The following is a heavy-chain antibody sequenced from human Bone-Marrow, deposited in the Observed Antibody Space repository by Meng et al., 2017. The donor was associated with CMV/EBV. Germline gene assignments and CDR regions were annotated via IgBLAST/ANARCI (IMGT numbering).Heavy chain of an antibody. Sequence: GGSLRLSCAASGFTFSSYWMSWVRQAPGKGLEWVANIKQDGSEKYYVDSVKGRFTISRDNAKNSLYLQMNSLRAEDTAVYYCARSYDFWSGFWFDPWGQGTLVTGSS. CDR3: ARSYDFWSGFWFDP. J-gene: IGHJ5*02. D-gene: IGHD3-3*01. CDR2: IKQDGSEK. V-gene: IGHV3-7*01. CDR1: GFTFSSYW.